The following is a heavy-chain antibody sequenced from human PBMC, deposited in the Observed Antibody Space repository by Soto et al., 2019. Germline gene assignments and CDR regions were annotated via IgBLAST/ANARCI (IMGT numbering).Heavy chain of an antibody. D-gene: IGHD3-9*01. CDR1: GYTFTGYY. CDR2: INPNSGGT. J-gene: IGHJ6*02. V-gene: IGHV1-2*02. Sequence: ASVKVSCKASGYTFTGYYMHWVRQAPGQGLEWMGWINPNSGGTNYAQKFQGRVTMTRDTSISTAYMELSRLRSDDTAVYYCAANRLNLYHILPGYYTSPPPDYGMDVWGQGTTVTVSS. CDR3: AANRLNLYHILPGYYTSPPPDYGMDV.